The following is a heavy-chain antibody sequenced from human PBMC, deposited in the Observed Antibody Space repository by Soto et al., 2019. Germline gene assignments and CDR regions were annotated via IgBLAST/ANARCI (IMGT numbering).Heavy chain of an antibody. J-gene: IGHJ4*02. Sequence: EVQLLESGGGLVQPGGSLRLTCAASGFTFSNFGLSWVRQAPGKGLEWVSGINNRGGAFYADSVKGRFTLSRDNSKNTLYLEMSSVRADDTAVYYCAKEVAAGGVPLFEYWGQGTLVTVSS. V-gene: IGHV3-23*01. D-gene: IGHD6-13*01. CDR3: AKEVAAGGVPLFEY. CDR2: INNRGGA. CDR1: GFTFSNFG.